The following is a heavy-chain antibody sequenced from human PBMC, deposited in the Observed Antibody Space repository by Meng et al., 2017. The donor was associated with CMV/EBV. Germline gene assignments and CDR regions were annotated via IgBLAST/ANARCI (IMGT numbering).Heavy chain of an antibody. D-gene: IGHD4-17*01. CDR2: IKQDGSEK. V-gene: IGHV3-7*01. CDR3: ARSQDYGDLRGLGY. Sequence: LSLTCAASGFTFSSYWMSWVRQAPGKRLEWVANIKQDGSEKYYVDSVKGRFTISRDNAKNSLYLQMNSLRAEDTAVYYCARSQDYGDLRGLGYWGQGTLVTVSS. CDR1: GFTFSSYW. J-gene: IGHJ4*02.